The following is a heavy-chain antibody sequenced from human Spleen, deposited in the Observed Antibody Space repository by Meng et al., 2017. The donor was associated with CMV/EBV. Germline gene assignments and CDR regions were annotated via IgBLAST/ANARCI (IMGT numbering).Heavy chain of an antibody. CDR3: ARLLRPDYYYYGMDV. CDR1: GGTFSSYA. Sequence: SVKVSCKASGGTFSSYAISWVRQAPGQGLEWMGGIIPILGTANYAQKFQGRVTITTDESTSTAYMELSSLRSEDTAVYYCARLLRPDYYYYGMDVWGQGTTVTVSS. J-gene: IGHJ6*02. D-gene: IGHD4-17*01. CDR2: IIPILGTA. V-gene: IGHV1-69*05.